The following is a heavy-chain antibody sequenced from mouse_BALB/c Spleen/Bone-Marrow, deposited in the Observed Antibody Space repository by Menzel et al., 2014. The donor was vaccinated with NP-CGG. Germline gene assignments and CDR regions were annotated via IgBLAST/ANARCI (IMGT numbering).Heavy chain of an antibody. CDR2: IVPANGNT. CDR1: GFNIKDTY. V-gene: IGHV14-3*02. Sequence: VQLQQPGAELVKPGASVKLSRTTSGFNIKDTYMHWVKLRPEQGLEWIGRIVPANGNTKYAPKFQGKATITADTSSNTAYLQLSSLTSEDTAVYFCASYDYGYYFDYWGQGTTLTVSS. D-gene: IGHD2-4*01. J-gene: IGHJ2*01. CDR3: ASYDYGYYFDY.